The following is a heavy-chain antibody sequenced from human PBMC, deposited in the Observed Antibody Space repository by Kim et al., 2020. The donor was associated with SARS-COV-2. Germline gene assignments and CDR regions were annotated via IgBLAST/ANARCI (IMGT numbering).Heavy chain of an antibody. V-gene: IGHV1-18*04. CDR1: GYEFTSYG. D-gene: IGHD3-16*01. J-gene: IGHJ4*02. Sequence: ASVKVSCKASGYEFTSYGIAWVRQAPGQGLEWMGWISGYNYQTKHGQNFQGRVTVTIDIPTSTAYMELRSLRSDDTAVYYCARDPWFGIDHWGQGTLVTVSS. CDR2: ISGYNYQT. CDR3: ARDPWFGIDH.